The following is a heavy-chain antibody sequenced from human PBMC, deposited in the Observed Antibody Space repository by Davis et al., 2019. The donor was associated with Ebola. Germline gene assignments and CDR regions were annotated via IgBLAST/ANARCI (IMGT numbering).Heavy chain of an antibody. Sequence: GESLKISCAASGFTFRSYDMHWVRQTTGEGLEWVSAIGTAGDTYYIGSVKGRFTISRENAKNSLYLQMNSLRAGDTAVYYCARVSRFAFDVWGQGTMVTVS. CDR2: IGTAGDT. J-gene: IGHJ3*01. D-gene: IGHD6-13*01. CDR1: GFTFRSYD. CDR3: ARVSRFAFDV. V-gene: IGHV3-13*01.